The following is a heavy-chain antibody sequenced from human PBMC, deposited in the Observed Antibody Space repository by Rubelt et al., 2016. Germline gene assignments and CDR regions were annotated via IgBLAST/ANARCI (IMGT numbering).Heavy chain of an antibody. CDR2: IYYSGRT. D-gene: IGHD3-16*01. V-gene: IGHV4-39*07. CDR1: GGSISSSSYY. J-gene: IGHJ4*02. CDR3: ARSFRPYKYSYDS. Sequence: QLQLQESGPGLVEPSETLSLTCTVSGGSISSSSYYWGWIRQPPGKGLEWIGTIYYSGRTYSNPSLKSRVTISVDTSNNQSSLRLSSVTAADRAVYFCARSFRPYKYSYDSWGQGTLVTVSS.